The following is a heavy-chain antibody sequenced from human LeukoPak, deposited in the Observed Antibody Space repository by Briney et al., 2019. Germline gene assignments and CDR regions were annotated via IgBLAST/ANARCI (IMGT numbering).Heavy chain of an antibody. Sequence: SETLSLTCTGSGGSISSYYWSWIRQPPGKGLEWIGYIYYSGSTNSNPSLKSRVTISVDTSKNQFSLKLSSVTAADTAVYYCARVVDTAMVFDYWGQGTLVTVSS. V-gene: IGHV4-59*01. D-gene: IGHD5-18*01. CDR2: IYYSGST. J-gene: IGHJ4*02. CDR1: GGSISSYY. CDR3: ARVVDTAMVFDY.